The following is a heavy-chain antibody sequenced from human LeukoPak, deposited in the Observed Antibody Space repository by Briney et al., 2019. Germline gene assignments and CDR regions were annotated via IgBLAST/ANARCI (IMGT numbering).Heavy chain of an antibody. D-gene: IGHD3-9*01. CDR2: IYSGGST. CDR3: AKDQLRYFDWSPFDY. CDR1: GFTVSSNY. V-gene: IGHV3-53*05. Sequence: GGSLRLSCAASGFTVSSNYMTWVRQAPGKGLELVSVIYSGGSTYYADSVKGRFTISRDNSKNTLYLQMNSLRAEDTAVYYCAKDQLRYFDWSPFDYWGQGTLVTVSS. J-gene: IGHJ4*02.